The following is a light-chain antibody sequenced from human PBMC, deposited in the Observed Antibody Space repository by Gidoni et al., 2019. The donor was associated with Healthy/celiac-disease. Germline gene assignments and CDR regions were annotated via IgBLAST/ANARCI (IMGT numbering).Light chain of an antibody. J-gene: IGLJ2*01. V-gene: IGLV2-14*01. CDR2: EVS. CDR3: SSYTSSSTRVV. Sequence: QSALTQPASVSGSPGQSITISCPGTSSHVGGYNYVSWYQQHPGKAPKLMIYEVSNRPSGVSNRFSGSKSGNTASLTISGLQAEDEADYYCSSYTSSSTRVVFGGGTKLTVL. CDR1: SSHVGGYNY.